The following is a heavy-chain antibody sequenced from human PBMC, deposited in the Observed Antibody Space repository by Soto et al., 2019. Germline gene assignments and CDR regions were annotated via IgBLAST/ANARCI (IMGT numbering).Heavy chain of an antibody. D-gene: IGHD6-13*01. V-gene: IGHV1-8*01. J-gene: IGHJ5*02. CDR2: MNPNSGNT. Sequence: QVQLVQSGAEVKKSGASVKVSCKASGYTFTSYDINWVRQATGQGLEWMGWMNPNSGNTGYAQKFQGRVTMTRNTSISTAYMELSSLRYEDTAVYYYARERSAASTGWFDPWGQGTLVTVSS. CDR1: GYTFTSYD. CDR3: ARERSAASTGWFDP.